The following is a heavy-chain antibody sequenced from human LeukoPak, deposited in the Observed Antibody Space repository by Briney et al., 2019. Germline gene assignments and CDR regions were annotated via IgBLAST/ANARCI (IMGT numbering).Heavy chain of an antibody. CDR2: IYYSGST. Sequence: KPSETLSLTCTVSGGSISSYYWSWIRQPPGKGLEWIGYIYYSGSTNYNPSLKSRVTISVDTSKNQFSLKLSSVTAADTAVYYCARDALYCSSSSCYRYWYFDLWGRGTLVTVSS. J-gene: IGHJ2*01. V-gene: IGHV4-59*01. CDR1: GGSISSYY. CDR3: ARDALYCSSSSCYRYWYFDL. D-gene: IGHD2-2*01.